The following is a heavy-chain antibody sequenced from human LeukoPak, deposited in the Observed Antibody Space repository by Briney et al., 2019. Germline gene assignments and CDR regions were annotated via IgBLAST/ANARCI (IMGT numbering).Heavy chain of an antibody. CDR3: ARDAWLVGTTNLYYFDY. J-gene: IGHJ4*02. CDR2: INPNSGDT. CDR1: GYTFTGYY. V-gene: IGHV1-2*02. Sequence: ASVTVSCTASGYTFTGYYMHWVRQAPGQGLEWMGWINPNSGDTNYAQKFQGRVTMTRDPSISTAYMALSRLRSDDTAVYYCARDAWLVGTTNLYYFDYWGQGTLVTVSS. D-gene: IGHD1-26*01.